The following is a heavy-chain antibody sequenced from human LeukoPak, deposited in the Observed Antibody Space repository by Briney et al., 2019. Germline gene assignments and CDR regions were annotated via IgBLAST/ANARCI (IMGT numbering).Heavy chain of an antibody. J-gene: IGHJ3*02. V-gene: IGHV1-3*01. CDR3: ARKRDDWNYRAFDI. Sequence: GASVKVSCKAHGYTFTNYFIHWVRQAPGQRLEWMGRINAGNGETQYSQKFQGRVTITTDESTSTAYMELSSLRSEDTAVYYCARKRDDWNYRAFDIWGQGTMVTVSS. CDR1: GYTFTNYF. CDR2: INAGNGET. D-gene: IGHD1-7*01.